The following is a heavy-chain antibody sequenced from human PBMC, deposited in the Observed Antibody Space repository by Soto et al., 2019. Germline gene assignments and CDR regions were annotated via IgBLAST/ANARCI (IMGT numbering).Heavy chain of an antibody. V-gene: IGHV4-31*03. CDR3: TTLTTYCYRMDV. D-gene: IGHD4-17*01. Sequence: QVQLQESGPGLVKPSQTLSLTCTVSGGYISSGGYYWSWIRQHPGKGLEWIGYIYYSGSTYYNPSLNCRLPLSVDPSENQFSLKLSSLTSAHTSVVYCTTLTTYCYRMDVWSQGSTVSVSS. CDR1: GGYISSGGYY. CDR2: IYYSGST. J-gene: IGHJ6*02.